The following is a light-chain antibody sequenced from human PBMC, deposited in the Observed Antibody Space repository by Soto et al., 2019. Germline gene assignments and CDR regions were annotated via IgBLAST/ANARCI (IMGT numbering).Light chain of an antibody. CDR1: QSISSY. V-gene: IGKV1-39*01. CDR2: AAS. Sequence: DIQMTQSPSSLSASVGDRVTITCRASQSISSYLNWYQQKPGKAPKLLIYAASSLQSGVPSRFSGSGSGTDFTLTISSLXPEDFATYYCQQSYSTPGMTFGPGTKVDIK. J-gene: IGKJ3*01. CDR3: QQSYSTPGMT.